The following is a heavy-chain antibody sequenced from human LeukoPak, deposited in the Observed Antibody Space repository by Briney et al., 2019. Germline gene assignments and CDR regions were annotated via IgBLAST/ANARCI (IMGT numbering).Heavy chain of an antibody. CDR1: GGSFSGYY. CDR3: ARGDSSSWFDY. V-gene: IGHV4-34*01. Sequence: SGTLSLTCAVYGGSFSGYYWSWIRQPPGKGLEWIGEINHSGSTNYNPSLKSRVTISVDTSKNQFSLKLSSVTAADTAVYYCARGDSSSWFDYWGQGTLVTVSS. CDR2: INHSGST. D-gene: IGHD6-6*01. J-gene: IGHJ4*02.